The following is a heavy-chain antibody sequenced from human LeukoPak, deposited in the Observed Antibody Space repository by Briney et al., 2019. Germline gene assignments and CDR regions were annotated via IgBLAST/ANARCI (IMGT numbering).Heavy chain of an antibody. V-gene: IGHV3-53*01. CDR3: ARGTARAFDY. J-gene: IGHJ4*02. CDR1: GFTFSSYA. CDR2: IYSGGGT. D-gene: IGHD2-2*01. Sequence: PGGSLRLSCAASGFTFSSYAMSWVRQAPGKGLEWVSVIYSGGGTYYADSVKDRFTISRDTSKNTLYLQTNSLRAEDTAVYYCARGTARAFDYWGQGTLVTVSS.